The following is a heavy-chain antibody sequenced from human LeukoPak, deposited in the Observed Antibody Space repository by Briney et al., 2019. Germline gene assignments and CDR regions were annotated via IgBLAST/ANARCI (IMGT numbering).Heavy chain of an antibody. CDR2: TGTDGSTT. CDR1: GFTFNNYW. CDR3: TRTGYRHGMDV. V-gene: IGHV3-74*01. D-gene: IGHD3-16*02. Sequence: GGSLRLSCAASGFTFNNYWIHWARQAPGKGLVWVSSTGTDGSTTVYGDSVKGRFTISRDNGKNTLDLQLNSLRVEDTAVYFCTRTGYRHGMDVWGQGTTVTVSS. J-gene: IGHJ6*02.